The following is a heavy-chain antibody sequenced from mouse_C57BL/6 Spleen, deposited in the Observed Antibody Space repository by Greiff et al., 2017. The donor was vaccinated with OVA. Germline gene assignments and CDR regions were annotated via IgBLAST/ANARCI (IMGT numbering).Heavy chain of an antibody. CDR1: GYTFTSYW. J-gene: IGHJ2*01. CDR2: IYPGSGST. D-gene: IGHD2-1*01. Sequence: QVQLQQPGAELVKPGASVKMSCKASGYTFTSYWITWVKQRPGQGLEWIGDIYPGSGSTNYNEKFKSKATLTVDTSSSTAYMQLSSLTSEDSAVYYCARWDGNYPYFDYWGKGTTLTVSS. CDR3: ARWDGNYPYFDY. V-gene: IGHV1-55*01.